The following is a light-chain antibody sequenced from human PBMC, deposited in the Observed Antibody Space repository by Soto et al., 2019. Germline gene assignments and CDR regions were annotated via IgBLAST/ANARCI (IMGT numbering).Light chain of an antibody. CDR2: GAS. CDR3: QQYTGPPTP. V-gene: IGKV3-15*01. Sequence: LSAAAVSVYQGERATLSCKASQSVSSHLAWYQQKPGQAPRLLIYGASTRATGIPDRFSGTGSGTDFTLTITRLEPEDSAVYFCQQYTGPPTPFGQGTLLEI. J-gene: IGKJ5*01. CDR1: QSVSSH.